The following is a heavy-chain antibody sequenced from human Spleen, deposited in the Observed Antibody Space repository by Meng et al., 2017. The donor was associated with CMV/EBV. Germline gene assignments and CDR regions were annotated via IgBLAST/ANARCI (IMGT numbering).Heavy chain of an antibody. CDR1: GYTFTGHY. V-gene: IGHV1-2*02. CDR2: INPKSGST. D-gene: IGHD3-3*01. Sequence: ASVKVSCKASGYTFTGHYIHWVRQAPGLGLEWLGWINPKSGSTNSVDKFQGRVTLTRDTSITTAYMELSRLRSDDTAVYYCARGHHYDFWSGYYQYYFDYWGQGTLVTVSS. CDR3: ARGHHYDFWSGYYQYYFDY. J-gene: IGHJ4*02.